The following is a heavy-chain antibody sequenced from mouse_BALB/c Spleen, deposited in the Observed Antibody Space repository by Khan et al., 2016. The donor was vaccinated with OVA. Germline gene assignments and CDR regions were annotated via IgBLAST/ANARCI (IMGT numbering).Heavy chain of an antibody. CDR1: GFSLTSDG. J-gene: IGHJ2*01. Sequence: QVQLKQSGPGLVAPSQSLSITCTVSGFSLTSDGVSWVRQPPGKGLEWLGVIWGDGSTTYHSALSSRLSIRTDNSKSQVFLKLDSLQTDDKATYYCAKIRGFYFDSWGQGTTLTGSS. CDR3: AKIRGFYFDS. CDR2: IWGDGST. V-gene: IGHV2-3*01.